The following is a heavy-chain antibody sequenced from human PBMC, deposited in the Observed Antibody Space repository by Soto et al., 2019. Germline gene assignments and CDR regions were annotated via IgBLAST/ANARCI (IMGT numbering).Heavy chain of an antibody. J-gene: IGHJ3*02. Sequence: SQTLSLTCAISGDSVSSNSAAWNWIRQSPSRGLEWLGRTYYRSKWYNDYAVSEKSRITINPDTSKNQYSLQLNSVTPEDTVVYYCAREWIVVAAGAFDIWGQGTMVTVSS. CDR2: TYYRSKWYN. CDR1: GDSVSSNSAA. D-gene: IGHD2-15*01. CDR3: AREWIVVAAGAFDI. V-gene: IGHV6-1*01.